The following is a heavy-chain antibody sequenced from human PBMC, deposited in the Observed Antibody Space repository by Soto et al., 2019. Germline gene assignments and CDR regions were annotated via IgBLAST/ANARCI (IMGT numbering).Heavy chain of an antibody. V-gene: IGHV6-1*01. CDR2: TYYRSKWYN. CDR1: GDSVSSNSAA. CDR3: ARDFPGSGSYYSYGMDV. J-gene: IGHJ6*02. Sequence: SQTLSLTCAISGDSVSSNSAAWNWIRQSPSRGLEWLGRTYYRSKWYNDYAVSVKSRITINPDTSKNQFSLQLNSVTPEDTAVYYCARDFPGSGSYYSYGMDVWGQGTLVTVSS. D-gene: IGHD3-10*01.